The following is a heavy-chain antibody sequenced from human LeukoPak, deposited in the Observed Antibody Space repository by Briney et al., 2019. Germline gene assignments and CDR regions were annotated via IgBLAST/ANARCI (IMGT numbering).Heavy chain of an antibody. CDR3: ARDRREDTAMDDY. D-gene: IGHD5-18*01. CDR1: GYTFTSYY. V-gene: IGHV1-46*01. J-gene: IGHJ4*02. CDR2: INPSGGST. Sequence: ASVTVSFRASGYTFTSYYMHWVRQAPGQGREWMGIINPSGGSTSYAQKFQGRVTMTRDTSTSTVYMELSSLRSEDTAVYYCARDRREDTAMDDYWGQGTLVTVSS.